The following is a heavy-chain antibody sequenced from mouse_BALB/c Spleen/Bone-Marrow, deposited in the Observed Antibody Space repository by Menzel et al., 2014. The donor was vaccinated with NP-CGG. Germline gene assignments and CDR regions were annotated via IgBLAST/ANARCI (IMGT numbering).Heavy chain of an antibody. CDR2: IDPANGNT. Sequence: EVQLVESGAELVKPGASVKLSCTASGFNIKDTYMHWVKQRPEQGLEWIGRIDPANGNTKYDQKFQGKATITADTSSNTAYLQLSSLTSEDTAVYYCASYVYGYYFDYWGQGTTLTVSS. V-gene: IGHV14-3*02. D-gene: IGHD2-2*01. J-gene: IGHJ2*01. CDR1: GFNIKDTY. CDR3: ASYVYGYYFDY.